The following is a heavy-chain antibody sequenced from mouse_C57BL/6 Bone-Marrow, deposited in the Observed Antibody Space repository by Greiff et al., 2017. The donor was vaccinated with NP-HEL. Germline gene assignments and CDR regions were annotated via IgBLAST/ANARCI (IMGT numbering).Heavy chain of an antibody. CDR2: IYPRDGST. V-gene: IGHV1-85*01. J-gene: IGHJ4*01. D-gene: IGHD1-1*01. CDR1: GYTFTSYD. Sequence: QVQLQQSGPELVKPGASVKLSCKASGYTFTSYDINWVKQRPGQGLEWIGWIYPRDGSTKYNEKFKSKATLTVDTSSSTAYMELHSLTSEDSAVYFCASRHYYGSSYYAMDYWGQGTSVTVSS. CDR3: ASRHYYGSSYYAMDY.